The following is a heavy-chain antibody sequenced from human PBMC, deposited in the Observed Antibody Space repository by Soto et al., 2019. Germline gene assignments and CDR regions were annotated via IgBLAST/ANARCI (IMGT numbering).Heavy chain of an antibody. J-gene: IGHJ4*02. V-gene: IGHV3-53*01. CDR1: WCTVSSNY. Sequence: PGGSLRLSCAASWCTVSSNYMSWVRQAPGKGLERVSVIYSGGSTYYADSVKGRFTISRDNSKNTLYLQMNSLRAEDTAVYYCARETMYDFWSGYYSGALDYWRQGTLVPVSS. D-gene: IGHD3-3*01. CDR3: ARETMYDFWSGYYSGALDY. CDR2: IYSGGST.